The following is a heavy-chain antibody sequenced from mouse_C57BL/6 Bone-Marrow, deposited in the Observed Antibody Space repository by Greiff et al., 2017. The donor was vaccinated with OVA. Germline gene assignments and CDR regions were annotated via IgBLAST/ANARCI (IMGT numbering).Heavy chain of an antibody. V-gene: IGHV5-6*01. D-gene: IGHD2-5*01. CDR2: ISSGGSYT. CDR1: GFTFSSYG. CDR3: ATNYYSNYVGFAY. J-gene: IGHJ3*01. Sequence: EVQLVESGGDLVKPGGSLKLSCAASGFTFSSYGMSWVRQTPDKRLEWVATISSGGSYTYYPDSVKGRFTISRDNAKNTLYLQMSSLKSEDTAMYYCATNYYSNYVGFAYWGQGTLVTVSA.